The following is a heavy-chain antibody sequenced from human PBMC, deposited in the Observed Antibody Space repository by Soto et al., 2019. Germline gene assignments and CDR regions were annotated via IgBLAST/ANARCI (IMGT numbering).Heavy chain of an antibody. CDR1: GGTFSSYA. Sequence: VKVSCKASGGTFSSYAISWVRQAPGQGLEWMGGIIPIFGTANYAQKFQGRVTITADESTSTAYMELSSLRSEDTAVYYCARPRYYSSPEYYFDYWGQGTLVTVSS. J-gene: IGHJ4*02. CDR3: ARPRYYSSPEYYFDY. V-gene: IGHV1-69*01. D-gene: IGHD6-13*01. CDR2: IIPIFGTA.